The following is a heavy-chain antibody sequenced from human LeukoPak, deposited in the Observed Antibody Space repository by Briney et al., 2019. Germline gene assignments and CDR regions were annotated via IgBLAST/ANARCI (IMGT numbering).Heavy chain of an antibody. CDR1: GYTFTSYG. CDR3: AREDSNYYDSSSYYGIDY. V-gene: IGHV1-18*01. Sequence: ASVKVSCKASGYTFTSYGISWVRQAPGQGLEWMGWISAYNGNTNYAQKLQGRVTMTTDTSTSTAYMEQRSLRSDDTAVHYCAREDSNYYDSSSYYGIDYWGQGTLVTVSS. J-gene: IGHJ4*02. CDR2: ISAYNGNT. D-gene: IGHD3-22*01.